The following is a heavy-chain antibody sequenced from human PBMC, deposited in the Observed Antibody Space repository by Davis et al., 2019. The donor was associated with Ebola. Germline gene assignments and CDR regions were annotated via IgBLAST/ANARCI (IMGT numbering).Heavy chain of an antibody. CDR3: TTTILGYYSGGSCTHDDY. V-gene: IGHV3-73*01. D-gene: IGHD2-15*01. CDR1: GFTFSGPA. CDR2: IRSKANSYAT. Sequence: GGSLRPPFAASGFTFSGPAMHRVRQASGKGLDWVGRIRSKANSYATAYAASVKGRFTISRDDSKNTAYLQMNSLKTEDTAVYYCTTTILGYYSGGSCTHDDYWGQGTLVTVSS. J-gene: IGHJ4*02.